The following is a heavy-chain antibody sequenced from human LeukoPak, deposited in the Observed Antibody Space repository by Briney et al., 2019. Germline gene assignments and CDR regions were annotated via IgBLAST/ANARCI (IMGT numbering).Heavy chain of an antibody. CDR2: INPSGGST. J-gene: IGHJ5*02. D-gene: IGHD1-26*01. Sequence: ASVKVSCKASGYTFTSYYMHWVRQAPGQGLEWMGIINPSGGSTSYAQKFQGRVTMTRDTSTSTVYTELSSLRSEDTAVYYCARDHRRSGTTDLNWFDPWGQGTLVTVSS. CDR3: ARDHRRSGTTDLNWFDP. CDR1: GYTFTSYY. V-gene: IGHV1-46*01.